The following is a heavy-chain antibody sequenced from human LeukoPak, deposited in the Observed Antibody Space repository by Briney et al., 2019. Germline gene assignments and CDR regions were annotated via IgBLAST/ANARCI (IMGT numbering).Heavy chain of an antibody. Sequence: GGSLRLSCAASGFTFSSYSMNWVRQAPGKGLEWVSSISRDNSYINYADSVKGRFTISRDNAKNSLYLQMNSLRAEDTAVYYCARAAILYGRGFYYYYYGMDVWGQGTTVTVSS. CDR1: GFTFSSYS. CDR3: ARAAILYGRGFYYYYYGMDV. J-gene: IGHJ6*02. V-gene: IGHV3-21*04. D-gene: IGHD3-10*01. CDR2: ISRDNSYI.